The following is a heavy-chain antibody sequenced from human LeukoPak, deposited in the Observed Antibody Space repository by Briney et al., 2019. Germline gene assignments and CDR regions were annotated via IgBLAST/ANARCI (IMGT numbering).Heavy chain of an antibody. D-gene: IGHD6-13*01. CDR2: MNPISGNT. V-gene: IGHV1-8*01. J-gene: IGHJ3*02. CDR1: GYTFTSYD. Sequence: GASVKVSCKASGYTFTSYDINWVRQATGQGLEWMGWMNPISGNTGYAQKFQGRVTMTRNTSISTAYMELSSLRSEDTAVYYCAIYSSSWRHDAFDIWGQGTMVTVSS. CDR3: AIYSSSWRHDAFDI.